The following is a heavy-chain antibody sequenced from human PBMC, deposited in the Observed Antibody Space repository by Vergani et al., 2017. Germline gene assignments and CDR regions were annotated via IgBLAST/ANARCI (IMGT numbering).Heavy chain of an antibody. CDR1: GFTFSSYG. D-gene: IGHD4-17*01. J-gene: IGHJ3*02. CDR3: ARTTYGDYRFRAFDI. V-gene: IGHV3-30*03. Sequence: QVQLVESGGGVVQPGRSLRLSCAASGFTFSSYGMHWVRQAPGKGLEWVAVISYDGSNKYYADSVKGRFTISRDNSKNTLYLQMNSLRAEDTAVYYCARTTYGDYRFRAFDIWGQGTMVTVSS. CDR2: ISYDGSNK.